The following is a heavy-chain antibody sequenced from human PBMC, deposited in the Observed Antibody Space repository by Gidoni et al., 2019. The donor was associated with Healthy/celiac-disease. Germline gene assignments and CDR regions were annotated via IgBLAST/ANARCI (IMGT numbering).Heavy chain of an antibody. CDR3: ARMADYDAFDI. Sequence: EVQLVESGGGLVKPGGSLRLSCAASGCTFSSHSMNWVRQAPGKGLEWVSSISSSSSYIYYADSVKGRFTISRDNAKNSLYLQMNSLRAEDTAVYYCARMADYDAFDIWGQGTMVTVSS. J-gene: IGHJ3*02. V-gene: IGHV3-21*01. CDR1: GCTFSSHS. CDR2: ISSSSSYI. D-gene: IGHD4-17*01.